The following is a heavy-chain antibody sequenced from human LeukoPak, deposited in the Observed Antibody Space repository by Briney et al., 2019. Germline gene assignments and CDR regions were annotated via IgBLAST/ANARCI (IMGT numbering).Heavy chain of an antibody. V-gene: IGHV3-21*01. CDR2: IRSGSTYI. J-gene: IGHJ4*02. CDR3: ARDGIFDY. Sequence: PGGSLRLSCAASGFTFSIYSMHWVRQVPERGLEWVSSIRSGSTYINYADSVKGRFTISRDDPKNSLYLQMNSLSAEDTAVYYCARDGIFDYWGQGTLVTVSS. CDR1: GFTFSIYS.